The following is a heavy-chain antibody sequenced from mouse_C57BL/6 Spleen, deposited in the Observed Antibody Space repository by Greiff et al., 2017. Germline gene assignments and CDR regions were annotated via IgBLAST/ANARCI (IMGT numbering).Heavy chain of an antibody. Sequence: QVQLQQPGAELVMPGASVKLSCKASGYTFTSYWMHWVKQRPGQGLEWIGEIDPSDSYTNYNQKFKGKSTLTVDKSSSTAYMQLSSLTSEDSAVYYCARDYAMDYWGQGTSVTVPS. J-gene: IGHJ4*01. V-gene: IGHV1-69*01. CDR1: GYTFTSYW. CDR2: IDPSDSYT. CDR3: ARDYAMDY.